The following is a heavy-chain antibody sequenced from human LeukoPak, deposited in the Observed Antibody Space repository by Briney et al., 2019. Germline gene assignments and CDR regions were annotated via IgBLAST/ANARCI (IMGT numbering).Heavy chain of an antibody. Sequence: PGGSLRLSCAASGFTFSDYYMSWIRQAPGKGLEWVSYISSSGSTIYYADSVKGRFTISRDNAKNSLYLQMNSLRAEDTAVYYCARSTSRGRYFDWPTEFDYWDQGTLVTVSS. CDR3: ARSTSRGRYFDWPTEFDY. CDR1: GFTFSDYY. CDR2: ISSSGSTI. J-gene: IGHJ4*02. D-gene: IGHD3-9*01. V-gene: IGHV3-11*01.